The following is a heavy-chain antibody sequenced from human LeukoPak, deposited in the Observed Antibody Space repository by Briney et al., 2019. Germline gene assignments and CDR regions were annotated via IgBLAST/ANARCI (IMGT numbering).Heavy chain of an antibody. CDR2: IWYDGTNK. V-gene: IGHV3-33*01. CDR3: ARDPEGGNVRYFQH. D-gene: IGHD4-23*01. J-gene: IGHJ1*01. Sequence: PGGSLRLSCAASGFTFSSYGMHWVRQAPDKGLEWVALIWYDGTNKFYADSVKGRFTISRDNSKNTLYLQINSLRAEDTAVYYCARDPEGGNVRYFQHWGQGTLVTVSS. CDR1: GFTFSSYG.